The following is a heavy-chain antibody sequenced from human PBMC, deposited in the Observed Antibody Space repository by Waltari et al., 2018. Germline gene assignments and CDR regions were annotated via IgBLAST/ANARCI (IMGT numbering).Heavy chain of an antibody. CDR1: GGSISSSSYY. CDR3: ARRWAAAGDYFDY. CDR2: IYYSGRP. Sequence: QLQLQESGPGLVKPSETLSLTCTVSGGSISSSSYYWGWIRQPPGKGLEWIGSIYYSGRPYYNPSHKSRVTISVDTSKNQFSLKLSSVTAADTAVYYCARRWAAAGDYFDYWGQGTLVTVSS. V-gene: IGHV4-39*01. D-gene: IGHD1-26*01. J-gene: IGHJ4*02.